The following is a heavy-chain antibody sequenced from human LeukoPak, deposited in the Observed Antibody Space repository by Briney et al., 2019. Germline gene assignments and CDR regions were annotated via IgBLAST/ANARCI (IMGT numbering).Heavy chain of an antibody. CDR2: IYYSGSTYYNPSLSGST. Sequence: SETLSLTCTVSGGSISTGSFYWGWIRQPPGKGLEWIGSIYYSGSTYYNPSLSGSTYYNPSLKSRLTISVDTSKNQFSLKLSSVTAADTAVYYCARVGPFNGEWLLPFDPWGQGTLVTVSS. CDR1: GGSISTGSFY. V-gene: IGHV4-39*07. D-gene: IGHD3-3*01. J-gene: IGHJ5*02. CDR3: ARVGPFNGEWLLPFDP.